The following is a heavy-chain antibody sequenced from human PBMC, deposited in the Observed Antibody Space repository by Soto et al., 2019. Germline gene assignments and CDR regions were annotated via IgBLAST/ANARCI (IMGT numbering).Heavy chain of an antibody. CDR3: ARDLPGYCTTTDCYSYFDY. J-gene: IGHJ4*02. Sequence: EVQLVESGGGLVQPGGSLRLSCAVSGFTFTSYSMSWVRQAPGEGLAWVANIQQDGSEKYYVDSVKGRFTISRDNAKNSLYLQMNSLSSEDTAVYYCARDLPGYCTTTDCYSYFDYWGQGTLVTVSS. CDR1: GFTFTSYS. V-gene: IGHV3-7*03. D-gene: IGHD2-2*02. CDR2: IQQDGSEK.